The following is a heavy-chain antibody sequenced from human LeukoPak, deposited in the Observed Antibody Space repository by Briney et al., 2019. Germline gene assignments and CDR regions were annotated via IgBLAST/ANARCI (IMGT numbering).Heavy chain of an antibody. V-gene: IGHV1-69*04. Sequence: GASVKVSCKASGGTFSSYAISWVRQAPGQGLEWMGRIIPILGIANYAQKFQGRVTITADKSTSTAYMELSSLRSEDTAVYYCARAMITFGGVIAEFDYWGQGTPVTVSS. J-gene: IGHJ4*02. CDR1: GGTFSSYA. CDR3: ARAMITFGGVIAEFDY. CDR2: IIPILGIA. D-gene: IGHD3-16*02.